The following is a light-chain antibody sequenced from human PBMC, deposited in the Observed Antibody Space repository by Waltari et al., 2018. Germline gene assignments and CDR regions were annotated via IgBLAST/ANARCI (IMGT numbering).Light chain of an antibody. CDR1: QSVISTY. V-gene: IGKV3-20*01. J-gene: IGKJ2*01. CDR2: GAS. Sequence: DIVLTPSPGTLSLSPGERATLPCRASQSVISTYLGWYQQKPGQAPRLLIYGASSRAAGIPDRFSGSGSGTDFTLTISSLGPDDSAVYYCQQYGTSSYTFGQGTKLEIK. CDR3: QQYGTSSYT.